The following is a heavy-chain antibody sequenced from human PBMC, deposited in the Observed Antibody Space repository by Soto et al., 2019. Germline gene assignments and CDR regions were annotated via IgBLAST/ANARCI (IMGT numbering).Heavy chain of an antibody. J-gene: IGHJ6*02. CDR1: GFTFDDYA. CDR3: AKDDLALEWLLKASMAV. D-gene: IGHD3-3*01. CDR2: ISWNSGTI. V-gene: IGHV3-9*01. Sequence: PGGSLSLTSADSGFTFDDYAMHWVRQAPGKGLEWVSGISWNSGTIAYANSVKGRFTVSRDNAKNSLYLQMNSLRPEDTALYYCAKDDLALEWLLKASMAVWGQGTTVTVSS.